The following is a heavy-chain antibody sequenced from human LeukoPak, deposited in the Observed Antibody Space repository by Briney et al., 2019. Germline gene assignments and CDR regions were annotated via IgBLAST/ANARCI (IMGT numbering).Heavy chain of an antibody. J-gene: IGHJ6*02. CDR1: GYSFTSYW. CDR2: IYPGDSDT. V-gene: IGHV5-51*01. Sequence: PGESLKISCKGSGYSFTSYWIGWVRQTPGKGLEWMGIIYPGDSDTRYSPSFQGQVTISADKSISTAYLQWSSLKASDTAMYYCARHSFVRGGSYGMDVWGQGTTVTVSS. CDR3: ARHSFVRGGSYGMDV. D-gene: IGHD3-10*02.